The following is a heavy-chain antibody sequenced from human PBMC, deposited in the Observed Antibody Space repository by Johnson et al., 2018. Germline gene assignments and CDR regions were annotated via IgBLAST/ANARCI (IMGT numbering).Heavy chain of an antibody. CDR3: ARVGAGSGSVYYDGMDV. V-gene: IGHV3-74*02. D-gene: IGHD3-10*01. Sequence: EVQLLESGGGVVQPGGSLRLSCAASGFTFSSYWMHWVRQASGKGLVWVSRINSDGSRTSYADSVKGRFTISRDNAKNTLYLQMNSLRAEDTAVYYCARVGAGSGSVYYDGMDVWGQVTTVTVSS. CDR1: GFTFSSYW. J-gene: IGHJ6*02. CDR2: INSDGSRT.